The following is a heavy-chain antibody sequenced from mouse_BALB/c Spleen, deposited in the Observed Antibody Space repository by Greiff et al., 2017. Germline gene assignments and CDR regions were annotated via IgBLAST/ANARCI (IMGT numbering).Heavy chain of an antibody. D-gene: IGHD3-1*01. J-gene: IGHJ4*01. CDR3: ARPTGSSGYNYAMDY. CDR1: GFTFSSYT. CDR2: ISNGGGSN. V-gene: IGHV5-12-2*01. Sequence: EVMLVESGGGLVQPGGSLKLSCAASGFTFSSYTMSWVRQTPEKRLEWVAYISNGGGSNYYPDTVKGRFTISRDNAKNTLYLQMSSLKSEDTAMYYCARPTGSSGYNYAMDYWGQGTSVTVSS.